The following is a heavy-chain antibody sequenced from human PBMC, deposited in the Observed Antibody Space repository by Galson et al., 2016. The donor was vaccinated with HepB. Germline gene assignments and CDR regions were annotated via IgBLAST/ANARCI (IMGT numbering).Heavy chain of an antibody. D-gene: IGHD5-18*01. V-gene: IGHV3-30*04. CDR2: ISYDGRNE. CDR1: GFILSDHA. J-gene: IGHJ5*02. Sequence: SLRLSCAASGFILSDHAIHWVRQAPGKGLEWVAVISYDGRNEYFVDSVKGRFSLSRDNSKNTLFLQLNSLTGEETAVYHCAGDWPGYSLGRPNWLDLWGQGTLVIVSS. CDR3: AGDWPGYSLGRPNWLDL.